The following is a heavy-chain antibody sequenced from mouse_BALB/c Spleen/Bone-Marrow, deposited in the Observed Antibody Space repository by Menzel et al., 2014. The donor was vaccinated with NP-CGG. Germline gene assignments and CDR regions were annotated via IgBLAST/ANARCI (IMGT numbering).Heavy chain of an antibody. CDR3: AREGYYGSSYVVY. J-gene: IGHJ2*01. D-gene: IGHD1-1*01. CDR2: IYPSDSYT. CDR1: GYTFTSYW. V-gene: IGHV1-69*02. Sequence: VQLQQSGAELVRPGASVKLSCKASGYTFTSYWINWVKQRPGQGLEWIGSIYPSDSYTNFNQKFKDKATLTVDKSSSTAYMQLSSPTSEDSAVYYCAREGYYGSSYVVYWGQGTTLTVSS.